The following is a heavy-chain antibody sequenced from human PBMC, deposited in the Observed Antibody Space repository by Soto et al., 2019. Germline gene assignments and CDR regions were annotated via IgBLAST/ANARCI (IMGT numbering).Heavy chain of an antibody. J-gene: IGHJ5*02. CDR2: INAGNGNT. Sequence: ASVKVSCKASGYTFTSYAMHWVRQAPGQRLEWMGWINAGNGNTKYSQKFQGRVTITRDTSASTAYMELSSLRSEDTAVEDCARDLGQNWFDPWGKGTLVTVAS. CDR3: ARDLGQNWFDP. V-gene: IGHV1-3*01. CDR1: GYTFTSYA.